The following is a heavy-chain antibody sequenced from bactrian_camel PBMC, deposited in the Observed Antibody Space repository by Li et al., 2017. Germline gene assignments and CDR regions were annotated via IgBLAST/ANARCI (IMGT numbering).Heavy chain of an antibody. J-gene: IGHJ4*01. V-gene: IGHV3S55*01. CDR3: VRPPAEWIGRGFVF. D-gene: IGHD1*01. Sequence: HVQLVESGGGSVRAGESLRLACIASGDTGSGLCMAWFRQEGPGKVREGVAAIDTDGTTNYANSVRGRLTISQDNAENTLYLQMNSLKPEDTAVYYCVRPPAEWIGRGFVFWGRGTQVTVS. CDR1: GDTGSGLC. CDR2: IDTDGTT.